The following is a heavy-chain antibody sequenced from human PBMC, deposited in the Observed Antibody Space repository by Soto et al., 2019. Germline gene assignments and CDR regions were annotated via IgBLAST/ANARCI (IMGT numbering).Heavy chain of an antibody. CDR2: IYYSGST. J-gene: IGHJ4*02. CDR1: GGSISSYY. D-gene: IGHD6-19*01. Sequence: SETLSLTCTVSGGSISSYYWSWIRQPPGKGLEWIGYIYYSGSTNYNPSLKSRVTISVDTSKNQFSLKLSSVTAADTAVYYCARRSSGWFYFDYWGQGTLVTVSS. V-gene: IGHV4-59*08. CDR3: ARRSSGWFYFDY.